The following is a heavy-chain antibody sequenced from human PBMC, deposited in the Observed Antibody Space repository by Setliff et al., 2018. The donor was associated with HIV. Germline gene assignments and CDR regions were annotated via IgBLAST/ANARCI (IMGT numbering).Heavy chain of an antibody. D-gene: IGHD4-17*01. CDR2: INHSGST. Sequence: SETLSLTCAVYGGSFSGYYWSWIRQPPGKGLEWIGEINHSGSTNYNPSLKSRVTISVDTSKNQFSLKLSSVTAADTAVYHCAKDRDYGDNLLLLNWFDPWGQGTLVTVSS. J-gene: IGHJ5*02. V-gene: IGHV4-34*01. CDR1: GGSFSGYY. CDR3: AKDRDYGDNLLLLNWFDP.